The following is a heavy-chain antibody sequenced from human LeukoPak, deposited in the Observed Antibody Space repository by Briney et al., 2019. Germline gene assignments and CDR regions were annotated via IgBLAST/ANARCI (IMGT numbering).Heavy chain of an antibody. Sequence: SETLSLTCTVSGDSISSSSYYWGWIRQPPGKGLEWIGEINHSGSTNYNPSLKSRVTISVDTSKNQFSLKLSSVTAADTAVYYCARGPRKVLWFGELSHLCGFDPWGQGTLVTVSS. CDR3: ARGPRKVLWFGELSHLCGFDP. CDR1: GDSISSSSYY. CDR2: INHSGST. V-gene: IGHV4-39*07. J-gene: IGHJ5*02. D-gene: IGHD3-10*01.